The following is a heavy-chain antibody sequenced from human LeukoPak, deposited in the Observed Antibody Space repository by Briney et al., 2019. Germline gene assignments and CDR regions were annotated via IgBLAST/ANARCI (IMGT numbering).Heavy chain of an antibody. CDR3: ASIAAAQSRFDY. V-gene: IGHV3-21*01. J-gene: IGHJ4*02. CDR2: ISSSSYI. CDR1: GFTFSSYS. D-gene: IGHD6-13*01. Sequence: GGSLRLSCAASGFTFSSYSMNWVRQAPGKGLEWVSSISSSSYIYYADSVKGRFTISRDNAKNSLYLQMNSLRAEDTAVYYCASIAAAQSRFDYWGQGTLVTVSS.